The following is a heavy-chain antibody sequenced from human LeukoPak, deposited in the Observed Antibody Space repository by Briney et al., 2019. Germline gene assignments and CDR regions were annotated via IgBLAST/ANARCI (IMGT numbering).Heavy chain of an antibody. D-gene: IGHD4-23*01. CDR2: VSSSGTYI. CDR3: ARNGGNSDFDY. J-gene: IGHJ4*02. Sequence: GGSLRLSCAASGFTFSSYSMNWVRQAPGKGLEWVSFVSSSGTYIYYADSMKGRFTISRDNAKNSLYLQMNSLRAEDTAVFYCARNGGNSDFDYWGQGTLVTVSS. CDR1: GFTFSSYS. V-gene: IGHV3-21*01.